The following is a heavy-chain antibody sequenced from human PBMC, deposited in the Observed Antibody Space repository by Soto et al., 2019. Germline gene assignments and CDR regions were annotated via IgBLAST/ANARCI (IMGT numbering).Heavy chain of an antibody. V-gene: IGHV4-34*01. D-gene: IGHD1-26*01. Sequence: PSETLSLTCAVYGGSFSGSYWSWIRQPPGKGLEWIGEINHSGGINYNPSLKSRVTISVDTSNNQFSLKLSSVTAADTAVYYCARGGVGRYYYYGMDVWGQGTTVTVSS. CDR3: ARGGVGRYYYYGMDV. CDR2: INHSGGI. CDR1: GGSFSGSY. J-gene: IGHJ6*02.